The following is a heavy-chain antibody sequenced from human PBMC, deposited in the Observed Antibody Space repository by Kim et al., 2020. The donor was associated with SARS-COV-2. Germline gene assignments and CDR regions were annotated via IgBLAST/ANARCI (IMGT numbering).Heavy chain of an antibody. D-gene: IGHD2-15*01. CDR3: AREKGYCSGGSCYEPRGAFDI. J-gene: IGHJ3*02. Sequence: SETLSLTCTVSGGSISSGGYYWSWIRQHPGKGLEWIGYIYYSGSTYYNPSLKSRVTISVDTSKNQFSLKLSSVTAADTAVYYCAREKGYCSGGSCYEPRGAFDIWGQGTMVTVSS. V-gene: IGHV4-31*03. CDR2: IYYSGST. CDR1: GGSISSGGYY.